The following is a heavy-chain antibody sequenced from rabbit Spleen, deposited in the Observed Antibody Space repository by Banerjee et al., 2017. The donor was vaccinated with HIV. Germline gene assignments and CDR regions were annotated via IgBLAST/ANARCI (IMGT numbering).Heavy chain of an antibody. Sequence: QEQLQESGGGLVQPEGSLTLTCTASGFSFSSSYWMCWVRQAPGKGLEWIGCTYAGSGGSTYYASWAKGRFTISKTSSTTVDLKMTSLTAADTATYFCARGDRGDIGNAVPLWGPGTLVTVS. CDR2: TYAGSGGST. D-gene: IGHD2-1*01. J-gene: IGHJ4*01. CDR1: GFSFSSSYW. V-gene: IGHV1S45*01. CDR3: ARGDRGDIGNAVPL.